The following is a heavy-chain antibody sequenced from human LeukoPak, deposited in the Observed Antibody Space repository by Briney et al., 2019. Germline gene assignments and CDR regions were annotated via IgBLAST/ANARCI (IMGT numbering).Heavy chain of an antibody. CDR1: GFTFSSYW. CDR3: ASVWWSGYFRFDY. V-gene: IGHV3-7*01. J-gene: IGHJ4*02. CDR2: IKQDGGEQ. Sequence: GGSLRLSCAASGFTFSSYWMSWVRQAPGKGLEWVANIKQDGGEQSYVDSVKGRFTISRNNAKHSLFLQMNRLRAEDTAVYYCASVWWSGYFRFDYWGQGTLVIVYS. D-gene: IGHD3-3*01.